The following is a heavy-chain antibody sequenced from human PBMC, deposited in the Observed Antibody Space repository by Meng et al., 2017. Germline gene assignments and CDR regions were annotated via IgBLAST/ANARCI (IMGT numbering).Heavy chain of an antibody. J-gene: IGHJ4*02. CDR3: ARVLDRSGGADY. V-gene: IGHV3-11*01. CDR2: ISSSGSTI. Sequence: VRLGGCGGGLAKLGWSLRPACPASGLTFGDYNMSWIRQAPGKGLEWFSYISSSGSTIYYADSVKGRFTISRDNAKNSLYLQMNSLRAEDTAVYYCARVLDRSGGADYWGQGTLVTVSS. D-gene: IGHD3-16*01. CDR1: GLTFGDYN.